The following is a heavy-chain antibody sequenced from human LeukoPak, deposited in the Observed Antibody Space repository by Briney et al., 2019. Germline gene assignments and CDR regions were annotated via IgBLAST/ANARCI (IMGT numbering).Heavy chain of an antibody. CDR2: IYYSGST. J-gene: IGHJ4*02. CDR1: GGSISSSSYY. D-gene: IGHD4-17*01. Sequence: SETLSLTCSVSGGSISSSSYYWSWIRQPPGKGLEWIGYIYYSGSTYYNPSLKSRVTISADTSKNRFSLKLSSVTAADTAVYYCARHYEHFDYWGQGTLVTVSS. V-gene: IGHV4-30-4*01. CDR3: ARHYEHFDY.